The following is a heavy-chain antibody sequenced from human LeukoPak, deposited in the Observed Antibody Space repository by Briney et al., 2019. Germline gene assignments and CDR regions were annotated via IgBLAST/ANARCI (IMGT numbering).Heavy chain of an antibody. CDR2: IYSSGTT. D-gene: IGHD5-12*01. CDR3: ASGSSGYDP. J-gene: IGHJ5*02. CDR1: GGSISNYY. V-gene: IGHV4-4*07. Sequence: SETLSLTCTVSGGSISNYYWSWIRQPAGKGLEWIGRIYSSGTTIYNPSLKSRVTLSVDTSKNQFSLKLSSVTAADTAVYFCASGSSGYDPWGQGTLVTVSS.